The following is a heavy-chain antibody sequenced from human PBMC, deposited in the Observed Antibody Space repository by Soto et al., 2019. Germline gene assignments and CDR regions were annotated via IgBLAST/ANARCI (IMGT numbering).Heavy chain of an antibody. J-gene: IGHJ3*02. CDR2: ISGSGGST. Sequence: GGSLRLSCAASGFTFSSYAMSWVRQAPGKGLEWVSAISGSGGSTYYADSVKGRFTISRDNSKNTLYLQMNSLRAEDTAVYYCASLPPPLGYCSSTSCYGDAFDIWGQGTMVTVSS. V-gene: IGHV3-23*01. D-gene: IGHD2-2*01. CDR3: ASLPPPLGYCSSTSCYGDAFDI. CDR1: GFTFSSYA.